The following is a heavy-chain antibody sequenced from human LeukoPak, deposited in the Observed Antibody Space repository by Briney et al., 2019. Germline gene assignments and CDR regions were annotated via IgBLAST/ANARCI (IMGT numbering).Heavy chain of an antibody. CDR3: ARSSGRSPNRDYMDV. CDR1: GYTFTSYY. D-gene: IGHD1-14*01. CDR2: INPSGGST. Sequence: GASVKVSCKASGYTFTSYYMHWVRQAPGQGLEWMGIINPSGGSTSYAQKFQGRVTMTRDTSTSAVYMELSSLRSEDTAVYYCARSSGRSPNRDYMDVWGKGTTVTISS. J-gene: IGHJ6*03. V-gene: IGHV1-46*01.